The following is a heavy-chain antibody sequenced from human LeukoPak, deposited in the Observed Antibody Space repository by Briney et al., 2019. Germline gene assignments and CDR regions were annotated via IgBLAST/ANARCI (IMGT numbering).Heavy chain of an antibody. D-gene: IGHD2-2*01. Sequence: GRSLRLSCAASGFTFSSYAMHWVRQAPGKGLEWVAVISYDGSNKYYADSVKGRFTISRDNSKNTLYLQMNSLRAEDTAVYYCARVRSTIVVVPAAPSGAFDIWGQGTMVTVSS. V-gene: IGHV3-30-3*01. CDR1: GFTFSSYA. J-gene: IGHJ3*02. CDR3: ARVRSTIVVVPAAPSGAFDI. CDR2: ISYDGSNK.